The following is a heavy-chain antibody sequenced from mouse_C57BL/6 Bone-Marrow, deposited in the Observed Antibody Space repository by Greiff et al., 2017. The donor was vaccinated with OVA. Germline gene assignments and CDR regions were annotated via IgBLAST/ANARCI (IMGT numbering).Heavy chain of an antibody. CDR3: ARHTAQALDY. Sequence: VQLQQSGAELVRPGTSVKVSCKASGYAFTNYLIEWVKQRPGQGLEWIGVINPGSGGTNYNEKFKGKATLTADKSSSTAYMQLSSLTSEDSAVYFCARHTAQALDYWGQGTSVTVSS. CDR2: INPGSGGT. D-gene: IGHD3-2*02. J-gene: IGHJ4*01. V-gene: IGHV1-54*01. CDR1: GYAFTNYL.